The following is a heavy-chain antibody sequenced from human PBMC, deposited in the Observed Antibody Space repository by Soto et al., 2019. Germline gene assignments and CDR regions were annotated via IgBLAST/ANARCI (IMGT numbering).Heavy chain of an antibody. Sequence: QVQLVESGGGVVQPGRSLRLSCAASGFTFSSYGMHWVRQAPGKGLEWVADIWYDGSNEYYADSVKGRFTISRDNSKNTLYLQMNSLRPEDTAVYYCAREGNYGDYYYYYGMDVWGQGTTVTVSS. CDR3: AREGNYGDYYYYYGMDV. J-gene: IGHJ6*02. CDR2: IWYDGSNE. V-gene: IGHV3-33*01. CDR1: GFTFSSYG. D-gene: IGHD4-17*01.